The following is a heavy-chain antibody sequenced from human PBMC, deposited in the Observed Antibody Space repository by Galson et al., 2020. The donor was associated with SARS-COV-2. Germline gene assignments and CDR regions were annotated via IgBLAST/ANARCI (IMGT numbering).Heavy chain of an antibody. CDR2: ISHSGTA. CDR3: ARVSGATTNPLFDS. D-gene: IGHD1-26*01. CDR1: GDSISFGDFF. Sequence: SETLSLTCTVTGDSISFGDFFWSWVRQPPGKGLEWIGYISHSGTAYYHPSHRSRVSISVDTSKKQFALKVTSVTAADTALFFCARVSGATTNPLFDSWGQGTLVTVSS. V-gene: IGHV4-30-4*08. J-gene: IGHJ4*02.